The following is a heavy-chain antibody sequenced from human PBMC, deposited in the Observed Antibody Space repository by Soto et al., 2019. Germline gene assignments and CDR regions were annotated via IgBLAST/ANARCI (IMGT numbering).Heavy chain of an antibody. CDR2: IWYDGSNK. D-gene: IGHD3-16*01. Sequence: GGSLRLSCAASGFTFSSYGMHWVRQAPGKGLEWVAVIWYDGSNKYYADSVKGRFTISRDNSKNTLYLQMNSLRAEDTAVYCCARDSWAPGYYYYYMDVWGKGTTVTVSS. V-gene: IGHV3-33*01. J-gene: IGHJ6*03. CDR1: GFTFSSYG. CDR3: ARDSWAPGYYYYYMDV.